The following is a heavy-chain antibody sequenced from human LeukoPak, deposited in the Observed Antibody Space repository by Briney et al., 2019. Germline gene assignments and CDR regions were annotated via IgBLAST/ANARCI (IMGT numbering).Heavy chain of an antibody. Sequence: GGSLRLSCAASGFTFSSYAMSWVRQAPGKGLEWVSGISGSGGSTYYADSVKGRFIISRDNSKNTLYLQMNSLRAEDTAGYYCAKDYDYGGVNWFDPWGQGTLVIVSS. D-gene: IGHD4-23*01. CDR2: ISGSGGST. CDR1: GFTFSSYA. CDR3: AKDYDYGGVNWFDP. V-gene: IGHV3-23*01. J-gene: IGHJ5*02.